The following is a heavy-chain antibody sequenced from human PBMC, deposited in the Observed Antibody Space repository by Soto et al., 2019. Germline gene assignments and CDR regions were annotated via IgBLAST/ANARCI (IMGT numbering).Heavy chain of an antibody. Sequence: RLSCATSGITLSSYWVHWVRPAPGKGLVWVSQIKSDGSDNYADSVKGRFTISRDNGRNTLYLQMNSLRVEDTAVYYCARGHDYGTDAFEIWGQGTMVTVSS. CDR1: GITLSSYW. J-gene: IGHJ3*02. V-gene: IGHV3-74*01. CDR3: ARGHDYGTDAFEI. D-gene: IGHD4-17*01. CDR2: IKSDGSDN.